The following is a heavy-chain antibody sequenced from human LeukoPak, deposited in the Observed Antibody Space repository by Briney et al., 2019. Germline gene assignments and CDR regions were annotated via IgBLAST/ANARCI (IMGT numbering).Heavy chain of an antibody. CDR2: IKEDGSEK. Sequence: PSETLSLTCAVYGGSFSGYYWSWVRQAPGKGLEWVANIKEDGSEKRYVDSVKGRLTISRDNAKNSVYLQMNSLRVEDTAVYYCARDEAGGGFAIWGQGTMVTVSS. V-gene: IGHV3-7*01. CDR1: GGSFSGYY. J-gene: IGHJ3*02. CDR3: ARDEAGGGFAI. D-gene: IGHD2-15*01.